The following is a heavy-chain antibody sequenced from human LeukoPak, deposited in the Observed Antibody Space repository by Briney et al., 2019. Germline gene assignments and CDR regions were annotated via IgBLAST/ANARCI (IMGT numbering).Heavy chain of an antibody. CDR3: AKDAPCTNGVCALTG. Sequence: GGSLRLSCAASGNTFSSYGMHWVRQAPGKGLEWVAFIRFDGGNKYYADSVKGRFSVSRDNSRNTLYLQMNSLRPEDTAVYYCAKDAPCTNGVCALTGWGQGTLVTVPS. D-gene: IGHD2-8*01. CDR2: IRFDGGNK. V-gene: IGHV3-30*02. J-gene: IGHJ4*02. CDR1: GNTFSSYG.